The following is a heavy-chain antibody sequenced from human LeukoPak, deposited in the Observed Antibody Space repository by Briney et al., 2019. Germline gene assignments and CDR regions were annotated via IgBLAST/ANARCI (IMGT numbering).Heavy chain of an antibody. Sequence: SETLSLTCTVSGGSISSSSYYWGWIRQPPGKGLEWIGSIYYSGSTYYNPSLKSRVTISVDTSKNQFSLKLSSVTAADTAVYYCASSYYDFWSGWNFDYWGQGTLVTVSS. J-gene: IGHJ4*02. CDR1: GGSISSSSYY. CDR2: IYYSGST. CDR3: ASSYYDFWSGWNFDY. V-gene: IGHV4-39*01. D-gene: IGHD3-3*01.